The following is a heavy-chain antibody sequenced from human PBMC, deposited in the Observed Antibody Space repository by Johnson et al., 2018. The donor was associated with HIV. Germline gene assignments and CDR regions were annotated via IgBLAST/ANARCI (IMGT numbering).Heavy chain of an antibody. CDR1: GFTFDDYA. V-gene: IGHV3-20*04. J-gene: IGHJ3*02. CDR3: ARDWKRGAVAGEPDAFDI. CDR2: IYSGAST. Sequence: VQLVESGGGVVRPGGSLRLSCAASGFTFDDYAMSWVRQAPGKGLEWVSVIYSGASTSYADSVQGRFSIPRDNAKNSLYLQMNSLRAEDTAVYYCARDWKRGAVAGEPDAFDIWGQGTMVTVSS. D-gene: IGHD6-19*01.